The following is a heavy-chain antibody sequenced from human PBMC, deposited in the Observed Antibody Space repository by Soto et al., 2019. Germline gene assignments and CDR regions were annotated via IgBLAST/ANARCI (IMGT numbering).Heavy chain of an antibody. CDR1: GGTFSSYA. Sequence: WASVKVSCKASGGTFSSYAISWVRQAPGQGLEWMGGIIPIFGTANHAQKFQGRVTITADESTSTAYMELSSLRSEDTAVYYCARVAPYYDFWSGYQNYPDYYYGMDVWGQGTTVTVSS. CDR3: ARVAPYYDFWSGYQNYPDYYYGMDV. CDR2: IIPIFGTA. J-gene: IGHJ6*02. D-gene: IGHD3-3*01. V-gene: IGHV1-69*13.